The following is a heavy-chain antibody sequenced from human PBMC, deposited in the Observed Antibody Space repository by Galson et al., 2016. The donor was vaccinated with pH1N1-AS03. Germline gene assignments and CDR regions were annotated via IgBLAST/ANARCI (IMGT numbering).Heavy chain of an antibody. J-gene: IGHJ6*02. CDR3: GRHLRSSYSMDV. CDR1: GGSINSYY. D-gene: IGHD2-15*01. Sequence: SETLSLTCTVSGGSINSYYWSWFRQPPGKGLEWIGQIYYNGDTLYNPSLRGRVTISLDTSMTQFSLRLSSVTAADTAVYYCGRHLRSSYSMDVWGQGTTVTVSS. V-gene: IGHV4-59*08. CDR2: IYYNGDT.